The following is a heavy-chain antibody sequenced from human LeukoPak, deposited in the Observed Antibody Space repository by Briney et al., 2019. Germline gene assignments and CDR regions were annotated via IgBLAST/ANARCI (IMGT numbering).Heavy chain of an antibody. V-gene: IGHV4-59*01. CDR3: ARELQWLSPPLPYYGMDV. CDR2: IYYRETP. D-gene: IGHD6-19*01. CDR1: GGSISSYY. J-gene: IGHJ6*02. Sequence: PSETLSLTCTVSGGSISSYYWGWIRQPPGKGLEWVGQIYYRETPNYNPSLKSRVTISIDTSKNQFSLKLNSVTAADTAVYYCARELQWLSPPLPYYGMDVWGQGTTVTVSS.